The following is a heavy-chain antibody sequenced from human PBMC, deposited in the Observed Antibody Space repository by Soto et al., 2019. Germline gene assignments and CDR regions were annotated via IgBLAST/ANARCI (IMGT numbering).Heavy chain of an antibody. Sequence: PVGSLRLSCTSSVFTFGDYAMSWFRHAPGKWLEWVGFIRSKAYGGTTEYAASVKGRFTISRDDSKSIAYLQMNSLKTEDTAVYYCTRALYFDYWGQGTLVIVSS. CDR2: IRSKAYGGTT. CDR1: VFTFGDYA. CDR3: TRALYFDY. J-gene: IGHJ4*02. V-gene: IGHV3-49*03.